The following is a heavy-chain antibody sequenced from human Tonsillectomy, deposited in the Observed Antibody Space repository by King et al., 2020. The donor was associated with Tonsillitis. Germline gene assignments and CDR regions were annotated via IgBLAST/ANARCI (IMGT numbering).Heavy chain of an antibody. CDR3: AKDISVTMIATHFDS. V-gene: IGHV3-23*04. CDR1: GFTFSTYA. D-gene: IGHD3-22*01. CDR2: ISGSAGST. Sequence: VQLVESGGGLVQPGGSLRLSCAASGFTFSTYAMSWVRQAPGRGLVWVSTISGSAGSTYYADSVKGRFTISRDNSKNTLSLQMNSLRAEDTAGYFCAKDISVTMIATHFDSWGQGTLVTVSS. J-gene: IGHJ4*02.